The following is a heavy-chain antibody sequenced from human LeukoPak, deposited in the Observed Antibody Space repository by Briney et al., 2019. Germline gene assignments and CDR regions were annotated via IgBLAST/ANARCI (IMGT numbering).Heavy chain of an antibody. J-gene: IGHJ4*02. CDR2: IYYSGST. CDR3: ARENWLESTSAFDY. Sequence: SATLSLTCTVSGGSIISYYWSWFRQPPGKGLEWFGYIYYSGSTNYNPSLKSRVTISVDTSKNQFSLKLSSVTAADTAVYYCARENWLESTSAFDYWGQGTLVTVSS. V-gene: IGHV4-59*01. D-gene: IGHD6-19*01. CDR1: GGSIISYY.